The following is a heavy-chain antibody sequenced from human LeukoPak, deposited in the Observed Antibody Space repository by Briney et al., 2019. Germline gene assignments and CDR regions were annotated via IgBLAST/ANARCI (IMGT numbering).Heavy chain of an antibody. Sequence: SETLSLTCAVYGGSFSGYYWSWIRQPPGKGLEWIGEINHSGSTNYNPSLKSRVTISVDTSKNQFSLKLSSVTAADTAVYYCARGRTTHYGSGSYSFPRGMDVWGQGTTVTVSS. D-gene: IGHD3-10*01. CDR3: ARGRTTHYGSGSYSFPRGMDV. J-gene: IGHJ6*02. V-gene: IGHV4-34*01. CDR1: GGSFSGYY. CDR2: INHSGST.